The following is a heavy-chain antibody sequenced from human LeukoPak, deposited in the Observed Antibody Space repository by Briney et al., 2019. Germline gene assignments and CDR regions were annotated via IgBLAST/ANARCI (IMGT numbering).Heavy chain of an antibody. CDR2: INTNTGNP. CDR1: GYTFTGYY. Sequence: ASVKVSCKASGYTFTGYYMHWVRQAPGQGLEWMGWINTNTGNPTYAQGFTGRFVFSLDTSVSTAYLQISSLKAEDTAVYYCARGQQWLVKANWFDPWGQGTLVTVSS. CDR3: ARGQQWLVKANWFDP. V-gene: IGHV7-4-1*02. D-gene: IGHD6-19*01. J-gene: IGHJ5*02.